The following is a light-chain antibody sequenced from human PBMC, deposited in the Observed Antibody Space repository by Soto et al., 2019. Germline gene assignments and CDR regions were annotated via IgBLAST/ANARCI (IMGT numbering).Light chain of an antibody. Sequence: DIQLTQSPTSLSASVGDRVTITCRASQDIRNFVAWYQQKPGKAPKLLIYAASTRQSGIPSRFSGSGSGTDFTLTINRQQPEDVSTYSCKKYSSVPVFGPGTKVEIK. J-gene: IGKJ3*01. CDR3: KKYSSVPV. CDR2: AAS. V-gene: IGKV1-27*01. CDR1: QDIRNF.